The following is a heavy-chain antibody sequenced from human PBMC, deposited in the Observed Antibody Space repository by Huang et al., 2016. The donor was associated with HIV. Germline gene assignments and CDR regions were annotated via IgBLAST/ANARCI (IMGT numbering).Heavy chain of an antibody. V-gene: IGHV3-30*18. Sequence: QVWLVESGGGVVQPGRPLRLSCVGSGFSFSSYGMHWVREAPGKGLEWVAFSSYDGNGRSYAGSVKCRFSISRKNSKSTVSLQMNSLRVEDSGVYFCAKGSGHFDSWGQGTLVTVSP. CDR1: GFSFSSYG. CDR3: AKGSGHFDS. D-gene: IGHD2-8*02. CDR2: SSYDGNGR. J-gene: IGHJ5*01.